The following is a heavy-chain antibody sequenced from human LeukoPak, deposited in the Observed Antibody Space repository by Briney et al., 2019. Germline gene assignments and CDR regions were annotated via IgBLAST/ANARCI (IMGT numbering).Heavy chain of an antibody. CDR1: GESFSTYY. CDR3: ARVAGTLAVAGRVYFDY. V-gene: IGHV4-34*01. D-gene: IGHD6-19*01. J-gene: IGHJ4*02. CDR2: INHSGNT. Sequence: SETLSLTCAVYGESFSTYYWSWIRQPPGKGLEWIGEINHSGNTNYNPSLKSRVTISVDTSKNQFSLKLSSVTAADTAVYYCARVAGTLAVAGRVYFDYWGQGALVTVSS.